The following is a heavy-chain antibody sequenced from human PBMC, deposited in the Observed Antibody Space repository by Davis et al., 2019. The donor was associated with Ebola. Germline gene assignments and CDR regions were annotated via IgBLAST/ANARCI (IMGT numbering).Heavy chain of an antibody. CDR1: GFTFSSYG. D-gene: IGHD4-17*01. Sequence: PGGSLRLSCAASGFTFSSYGMHWVRQAPGKGLEWVAVIWYDGSNKYYADSVKGRFTISRDNSKNTLYLQMNSLRAEDTAVYYCAKAHYGDYVTCMDVWGQGTTVTVSS. J-gene: IGHJ6*02. V-gene: IGHV3-33*06. CDR2: IWYDGSNK. CDR3: AKAHYGDYVTCMDV.